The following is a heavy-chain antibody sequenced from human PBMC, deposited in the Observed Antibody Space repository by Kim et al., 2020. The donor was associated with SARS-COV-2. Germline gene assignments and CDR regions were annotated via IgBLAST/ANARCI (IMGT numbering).Heavy chain of an antibody. V-gene: IGHV6-1*01. Sequence: DYAESVKSRISINPDTSRSQFSLQLNSVSPEDTAVYYCARDRPGIVSFDIWGQGTMVTVSS. J-gene: IGHJ3*02. CDR3: ARDRPGIVSFDI. D-gene: IGHD3-10*01.